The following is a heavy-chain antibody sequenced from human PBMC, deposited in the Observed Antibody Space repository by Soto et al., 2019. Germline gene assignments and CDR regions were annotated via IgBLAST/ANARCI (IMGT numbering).Heavy chain of an antibody. D-gene: IGHD1-1*01. J-gene: IGHJ4*02. CDR2: ISHTGSP. CDR3: ASQLESTTYFDY. CDR1: GGSISNSDYF. Sequence: LQLQESGPGLVKPSETLSLTCTVSGGSISNSDYFWAWMRQPPGKGLEWVGTISHTGSPRYNPSLKSRVTISVYTSKNQFSLRLPSVPATDTAVFYCASQLESTTYFDYWGRGTLVTVSS. V-gene: IGHV4-39*01.